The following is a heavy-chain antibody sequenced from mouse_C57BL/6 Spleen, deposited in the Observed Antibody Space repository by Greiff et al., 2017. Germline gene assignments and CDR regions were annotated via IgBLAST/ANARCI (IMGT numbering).Heavy chain of an antibody. Sequence: VHLVESGPGLVQPSQSLSITCTVSGFSLTSYGVHWVRQSPGKGLEWLGVIWSGGSTDYNAAFISRLSISKDNSKSQVFFKMNSRQADDTAIYYCARGGNWDWFAYWGQGTLVTVSA. J-gene: IGHJ3*01. CDR1: GFSLTSYG. D-gene: IGHD4-1*02. CDR2: IWSGGST. CDR3: ARGGNWDWFAY. V-gene: IGHV2-2*01.